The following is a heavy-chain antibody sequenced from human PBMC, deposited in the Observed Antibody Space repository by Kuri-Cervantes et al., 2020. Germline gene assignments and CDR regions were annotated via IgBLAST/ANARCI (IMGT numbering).Heavy chain of an antibody. CDR2: IYYSGGT. CDR3: ASTSDILTGYADYFDY. Sequence: SETLSLTCTVSGGSISSYYWSWIRQPPGKGLEWIGYIYYSGGTNYNPSLKSRVTISVDTSKNQFSLKLSSVTAADTAVYYCASTSDILTGYADYFDYWGQGTLVTVSS. J-gene: IGHJ4*02. CDR1: GGSISSYY. V-gene: IGHV4-59*01. D-gene: IGHD3-9*01.